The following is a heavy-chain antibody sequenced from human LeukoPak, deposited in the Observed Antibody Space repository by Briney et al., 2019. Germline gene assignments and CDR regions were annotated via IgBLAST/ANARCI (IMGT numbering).Heavy chain of an antibody. D-gene: IGHD3-22*01. J-gene: IGHJ4*02. CDR1: GGSISSGGYY. Sequence: SQTLSLTCTVSGGSISSGGYYWSWIRQHPGKGLEWIGYIYYSGSTHYNPSLKSRVTISVDTSKNQFSLKLSSVTAADTAVYYCARVQNPDYYDSSGYDYWGQGTLVTVSS. CDR3: ARVQNPDYYDSSGYDY. CDR2: IYYSGST. V-gene: IGHV4-31*03.